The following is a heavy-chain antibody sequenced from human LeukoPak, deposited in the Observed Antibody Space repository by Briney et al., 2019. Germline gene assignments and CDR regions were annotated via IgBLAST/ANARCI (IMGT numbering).Heavy chain of an antibody. CDR3: ARGPNYPSPSPFDY. CDR2: IYENGIS. J-gene: IGHJ4*02. CDR1: DGSTTGYY. V-gene: IGHV4-59*08. Sequence: SETLSLTCSVSDGSTTGYYWSWIRQPPGKGLEWIGYIYENGISNYNPSLKSRVTILIDASKNQFSLKLSSVTAADTAVYYCARGPNYPSPSPFDYWGQGTLVTVSS. D-gene: IGHD5-24*01.